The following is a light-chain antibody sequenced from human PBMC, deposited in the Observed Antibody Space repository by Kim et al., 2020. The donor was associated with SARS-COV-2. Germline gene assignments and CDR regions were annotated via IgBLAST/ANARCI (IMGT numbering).Light chain of an antibody. J-gene: IGKJ1*01. CDR1: QKFSNW. CDR2: KAS. V-gene: IGKV1-5*03. Sequence: ASVGDRVTITGRASQKFSNWLAWYQQKPGKAPNLLLYKASSLQSGVPSRFSGSGSGAEFTLTISSLQPDDFATYYCQQYNSYPWTFGQGTKVDIK. CDR3: QQYNSYPWT.